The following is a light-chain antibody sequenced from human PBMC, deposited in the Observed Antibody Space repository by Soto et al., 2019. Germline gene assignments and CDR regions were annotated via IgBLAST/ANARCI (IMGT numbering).Light chain of an antibody. Sequence: DIQMTQSPSSLSASVGDRVTITCRASQGIGNDLGWYQQKPGKVPKRLIYGASSLHSGVPSRFSGSGSGTDFTLTISSLQPEDFATDYCLQHNSYPRSFGKGTKVEIK. J-gene: IGKJ1*01. CDR2: GAS. CDR1: QGIGND. CDR3: LQHNSYPRS. V-gene: IGKV1-17*01.